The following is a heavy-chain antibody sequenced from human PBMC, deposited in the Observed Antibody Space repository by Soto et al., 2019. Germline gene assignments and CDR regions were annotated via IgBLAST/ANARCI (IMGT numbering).Heavy chain of an antibody. V-gene: IGHV4-39*01. CDR2: IYYIGST. CDR1: GGSISGSIYY. J-gene: IGHJ3*02. CDR3: DCYYDSSGTNHAFDM. Sequence: SETLSLTCTVSGGSISGSIYYWGWIRQPPGNGLEWIGSIYYIGSTYYNPSLKSRVTISVDTSKNQFSLKLSSVTAADTAVYYFDCYYDSSGTNHAFDMWGQWSMV. D-gene: IGHD3-22*01.